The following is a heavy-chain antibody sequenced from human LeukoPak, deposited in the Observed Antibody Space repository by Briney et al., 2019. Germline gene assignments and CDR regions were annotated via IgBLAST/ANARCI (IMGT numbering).Heavy chain of an antibody. Sequence: PSETLSLTCTVSGGSISSSSYYWGWIRQPPGKGLEWIGSIYYSGSTYYNPSLKSRVTISVDTSKNQFSLKLSSVTAADTAVYYCARGRGSTSRPHINWFDPWGQGTLVTVSS. CDR2: IYYSGST. V-gene: IGHV4-39*07. D-gene: IGHD5-12*01. CDR1: GGSISSSSYY. CDR3: ARGRGSTSRPHINWFDP. J-gene: IGHJ5*02.